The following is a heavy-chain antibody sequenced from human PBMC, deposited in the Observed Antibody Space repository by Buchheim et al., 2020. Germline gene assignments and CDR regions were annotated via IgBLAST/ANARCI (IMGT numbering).Heavy chain of an antibody. V-gene: IGHV3-30*18. CDR2: ISYDGSNK. Sequence: QVQLVESGGGVVQPGRSLRLSCAASGFTFSSYGMHWVRQAPGKGLEWVAVISYDGSNKYYADSVKGRFTISRDNSKNKLYLQMNSLRAEDTAVYYCAKYDIYGMDVWGQGTT. J-gene: IGHJ6*02. D-gene: IGHD3-9*01. CDR1: GFTFSSYG. CDR3: AKYDIYGMDV.